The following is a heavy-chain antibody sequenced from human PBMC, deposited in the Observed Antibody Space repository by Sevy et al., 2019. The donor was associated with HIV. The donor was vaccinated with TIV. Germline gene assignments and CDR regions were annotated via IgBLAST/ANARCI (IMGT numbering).Heavy chain of an antibody. D-gene: IGHD2-2*01. J-gene: IGHJ3*02. CDR1: GFTFSSYA. CDR3: ARDIVVVPAAQGGNDAFDI. CDR2: ISYDGSNK. Sequence: RGSLRLSCAASGFTFSSYAMHWVRQAPGKGLEWVAVISYDGSNKYYADSVKGRFTISRDNSKNTLYLQMNSLRAEDTAVYYCARDIVVVPAAQGGNDAFDIWGQGTMVTVSS. V-gene: IGHV3-30-3*01.